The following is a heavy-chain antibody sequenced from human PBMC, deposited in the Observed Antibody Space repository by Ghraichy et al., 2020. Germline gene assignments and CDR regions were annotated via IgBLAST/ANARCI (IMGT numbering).Heavy chain of an antibody. CDR1: EFTFSSYW. CDR3: ARDFILDCSGGSCYGY. V-gene: IGHV3-7*01. D-gene: IGHD2-15*01. J-gene: IGHJ4*02. Sequence: GGSLRLSCAASEFTFSSYWMSWVRQAPGKGLEWVANIKQDGSEKYYVDSVKGRFTISRDNAKNSLYLQMNSLRAEDTAVYYCARDFILDCSGGSCYGYWGQGTLVTVSS. CDR2: IKQDGSEK.